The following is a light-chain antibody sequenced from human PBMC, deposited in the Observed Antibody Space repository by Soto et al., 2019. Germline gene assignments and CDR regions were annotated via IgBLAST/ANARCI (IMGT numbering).Light chain of an antibody. V-gene: IGKV4-1*01. CDR3: QQYDNYPLT. Sequence: IVMTQSPDSLAVSLVESATINCKSSQSVLYSSNNKNYLAWYQQKPGQPPKLLIYWASTRESGVPSRFSGSASGTEFTLTISSLQPDDFATYYCQQYDNYPLTFGGGTKVDI. CDR2: WAS. CDR1: QSVLYSSNNKNY. J-gene: IGKJ4*01.